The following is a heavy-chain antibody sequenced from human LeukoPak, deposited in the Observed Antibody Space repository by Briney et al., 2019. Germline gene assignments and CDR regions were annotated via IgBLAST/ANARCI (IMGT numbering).Heavy chain of an antibody. CDR3: ARDTLNGPFVISLDY. Sequence: GGSLRLSCAASGFTFSTHEMNWVRQAPGKGLEWVSHISSGGNVEYYLDSVRGRFTMSRDNARSLLFLQMNSLRAEDTGVYYCARDTLNGPFVISLDYWGQGALATVSS. V-gene: IGHV3-48*03. D-gene: IGHD3-9*01. CDR2: ISSGGNVE. J-gene: IGHJ4*02. CDR1: GFTFSTHE.